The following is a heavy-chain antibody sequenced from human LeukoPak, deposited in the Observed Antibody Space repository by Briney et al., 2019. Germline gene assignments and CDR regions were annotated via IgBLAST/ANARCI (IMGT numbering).Heavy chain of an antibody. D-gene: IGHD2-2*01. CDR1: GGTFSSYA. CDR3: ARAMGTLSTPIYFDY. J-gene: IGHJ4*02. CDR2: IIPIFGTA. V-gene: IGHV1-69*13. Sequence: ASVKVSCKASGGTFSSYAISWVRQAPGQGLEWMGGIIPIFGTANYAQKFQGRVTITADESTSTAYMELSSLRSEDTAVYYCARAMGTLSTPIYFDYWGQGTLVTVSS.